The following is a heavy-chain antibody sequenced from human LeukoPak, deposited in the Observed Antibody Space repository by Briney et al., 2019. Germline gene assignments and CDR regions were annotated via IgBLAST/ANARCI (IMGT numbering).Heavy chain of an antibody. Sequence: SETLSLTCAVYGGSFSGYYWSWIRQPPGKRLEYIGEIDHSGTTNYNPSLKSRVTISVDTSKNQFSLKLSSVTAADTAVYYCFLTISGYYYVFDYWGQGTLVTVSS. CDR2: IDHSGTT. V-gene: IGHV4-34*03. J-gene: IGHJ4*02. CDR1: GGSFSGYY. CDR3: FLTISGYYYVFDY. D-gene: IGHD3-22*01.